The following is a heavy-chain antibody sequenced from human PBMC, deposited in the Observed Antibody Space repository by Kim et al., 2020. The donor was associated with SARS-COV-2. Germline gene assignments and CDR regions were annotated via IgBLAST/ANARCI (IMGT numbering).Heavy chain of an antibody. Sequence: TNYAQKLQGRVTMTTDTSTSTAYMELRSLRSDDTAVYYCARGMVRGVSRDWGQGTLVTVSS. CDR2: T. CDR3: ARGMVRGVSRD. J-gene: IGHJ1*01. D-gene: IGHD3-10*01. V-gene: IGHV1-18*01.